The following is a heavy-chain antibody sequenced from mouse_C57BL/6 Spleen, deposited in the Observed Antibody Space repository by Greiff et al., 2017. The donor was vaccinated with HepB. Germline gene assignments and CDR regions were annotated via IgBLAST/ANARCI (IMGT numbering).Heavy chain of an antibody. J-gene: IGHJ4*01. V-gene: IGHV5-4*01. Sequence: EVNVVESGGGLVKPGGSLKLSCAASGFTFSSYAMSWVRQTPEKRLEWVATISDGGSYTYYPDNVKGRFTISRDNAKNNLYLQMSHLKSEDTAMYYCAREGVGSSYGAMDYWGQGTSVTVSS. D-gene: IGHD1-1*01. CDR3: AREGVGSSYGAMDY. CDR1: GFTFSSYA. CDR2: ISDGGSYT.